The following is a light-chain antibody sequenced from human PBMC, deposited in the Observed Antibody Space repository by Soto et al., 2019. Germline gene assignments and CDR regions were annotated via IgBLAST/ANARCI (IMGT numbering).Light chain of an antibody. CDR1: QSVRSY. V-gene: IGKV3-11*01. CDR3: QQYNNWPLT. Sequence: EILLTQSPATLSLSPGDRATLSCGASQSVRSYLDWYQQKPGKAPRLLIYDASNRAAGTPGRLSGSGYGTDLTLTITSMKSEDFAVYWCQQYNNWPLTFGPGTGLEI. CDR2: DAS. J-gene: IGKJ5*01.